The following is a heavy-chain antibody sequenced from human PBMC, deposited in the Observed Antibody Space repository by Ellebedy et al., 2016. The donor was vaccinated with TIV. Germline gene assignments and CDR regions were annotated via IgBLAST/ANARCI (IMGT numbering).Heavy chain of an antibody. CDR1: GDSISSHY. V-gene: IGHV4-59*08. Sequence: SETLSLTCTVSGDSISSHYWTWIRQSPEKGLEWIGYIYSSGSTNYNPSLKSRVTLSLDTSKNQVSLKLSSVTAADTAVYYCARHLGTSGPWDPFDLWGQGTMVTVSS. CDR2: IYSSGST. D-gene: IGHD7-27*01. J-gene: IGHJ3*01. CDR3: ARHLGTSGPWDPFDL.